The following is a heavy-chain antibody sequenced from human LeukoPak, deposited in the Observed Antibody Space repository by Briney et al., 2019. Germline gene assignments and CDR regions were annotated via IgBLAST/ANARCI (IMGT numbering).Heavy chain of an antibody. D-gene: IGHD3-3*01. V-gene: IGHV3-23*01. J-gene: IGHJ4*02. Sequence: GSLRLSCAASGFTFSSYAMSWVRQAPGKGLEWVSAISGSGGSTYYADSVKGRFTISRDNSKNTLYLQMNSLRAEDTAVYYCAKRPSPYNDFLSGYNFDYWGQGTLVTVSS. CDR2: ISGSGGST. CDR3: AKRPSPYNDFLSGYNFDY. CDR1: GFTFSSYA.